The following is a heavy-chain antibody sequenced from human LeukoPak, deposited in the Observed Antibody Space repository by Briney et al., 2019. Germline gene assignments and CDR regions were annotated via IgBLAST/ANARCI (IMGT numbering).Heavy chain of an antibody. CDR2: ISYDGSNK. CDR3: AIGGYYYDSSAHSY. D-gene: IGHD3-22*01. CDR1: GFTFSSYG. Sequence: PGRSLRLSCAASGFTFSSYGMHWVRQAPGKGLEWVAVISYDGSNKYYADSVKGRFTISRDNSKNTLYLQMNSLRAEDTAVYYCAIGGYYYDSSAHSYWGQGTLVTVSS. V-gene: IGHV3-30*03. J-gene: IGHJ4*02.